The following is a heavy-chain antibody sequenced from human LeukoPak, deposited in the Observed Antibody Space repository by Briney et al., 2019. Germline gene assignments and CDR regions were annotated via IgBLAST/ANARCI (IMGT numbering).Heavy chain of an antibody. Sequence: GGSLRLSCAASGFTSSDYYMSWIRQAPGKGLEWVSYISSSGSTIYYADSVKGRFTISRDNAKNSLYLQMNSLRAEDTAVYYCAREYYYDSSGYFDYWGQGTLVTVSS. CDR1: GFTSSDYY. J-gene: IGHJ4*02. CDR3: AREYYYDSSGYFDY. CDR2: ISSSGSTI. D-gene: IGHD3-22*01. V-gene: IGHV3-11*04.